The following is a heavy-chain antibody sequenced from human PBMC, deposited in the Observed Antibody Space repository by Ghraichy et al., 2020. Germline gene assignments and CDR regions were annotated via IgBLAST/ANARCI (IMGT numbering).Heavy chain of an antibody. CDR3: APDYYDNGGHPLISFDI. CDR2: ISSSSSTM. CDR1: GFTFRTYS. J-gene: IGHJ3*02. V-gene: IGHV3-48*01. D-gene: IGHD3-22*01. Sequence: GGSLRLSCAASGFTFRTYSMNWVRQAPGKGLEWVSYISSSSSTMYYADSVKGRFTIYRDNAKNSLYLQMNSLRAEDTAVYYCAPDYYDNGGHPLISFDIWGQGTMVIVSS.